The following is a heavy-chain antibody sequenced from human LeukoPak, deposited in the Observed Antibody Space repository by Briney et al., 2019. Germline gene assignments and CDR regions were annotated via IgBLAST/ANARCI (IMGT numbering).Heavy chain of an antibody. D-gene: IGHD2-2*01. Sequence: SETLSLTCTVSGGSISSYYWSWIRQPPGKGLEGIGYIYYSGSTNYNPSLKSRVTISVDTSKNQFSLKLSSVTAADTAVYYCARGWGYCSSTSCSMAEWGQGTLVTVSS. CDR3: ARGWGYCSSTSCSMAE. CDR1: GGSISSYY. V-gene: IGHV4-59*08. J-gene: IGHJ4*02. CDR2: IYYSGST.